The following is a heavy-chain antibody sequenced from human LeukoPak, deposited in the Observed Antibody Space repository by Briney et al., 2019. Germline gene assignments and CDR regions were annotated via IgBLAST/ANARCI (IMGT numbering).Heavy chain of an antibody. J-gene: IGHJ4*02. CDR2: IYSDNK. CDR1: GFPLRSNS. V-gene: IGHV3-53*01. D-gene: IGHD4/OR15-4a*01. Sequence: PGGSLTLPCTLSGFPLRSNSMSWVRQAPRKGLEWVSFIYSDNKHYSDSVKGRFTISRDNSKNTLYLQMNSLRAEDAAVYYCARRAGAYSHPYDYWGQGTLVTVSS. CDR3: ARRAGAYSHPYDY.